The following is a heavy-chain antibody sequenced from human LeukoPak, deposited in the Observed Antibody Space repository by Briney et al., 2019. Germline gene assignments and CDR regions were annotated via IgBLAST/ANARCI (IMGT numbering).Heavy chain of an antibody. Sequence: SETLSLTCTVSGGSISSYYWSWIRQPPGKGLECIGYIYYSGSTNYNPSLKSRVTISVDTSKNQFSLKLSSVTAADTAVYYCARENSSGWIDYWGQGTLVTVSS. CDR3: ARENSSGWIDY. D-gene: IGHD6-19*01. CDR1: GGSISSYY. J-gene: IGHJ4*02. V-gene: IGHV4-59*01. CDR2: IYYSGST.